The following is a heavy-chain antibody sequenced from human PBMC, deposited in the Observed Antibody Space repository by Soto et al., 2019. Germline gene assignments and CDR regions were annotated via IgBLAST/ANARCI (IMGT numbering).Heavy chain of an antibody. V-gene: IGHV4-39*01. CDR2: MYYSGST. J-gene: IGHJ3*02. D-gene: IGHD3-3*01. Sequence: QLQLQESGPGLVKPSETLSLTCTVSGGSISSSSYYWGWIRQPPGKGLEWIGSMYYSGSTYYNPSLQSRVTISVDTSKNQFSLNLCSVTAADTAVYYCASPFGVVIGGAFDIWGQGTMVTVSS. CDR3: ASPFGVVIGGAFDI. CDR1: GGSISSSSYY.